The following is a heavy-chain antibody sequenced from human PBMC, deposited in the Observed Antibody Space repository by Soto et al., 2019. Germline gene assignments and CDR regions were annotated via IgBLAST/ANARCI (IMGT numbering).Heavy chain of an antibody. Sequence: PGWSLRLSCTASGFTFSSYGMGWARQAPGKGLQWVSTIRGDGGQTHYTDSVKGRFSISRDNSKNTVYLQMDSLRAEDTAMYFRARDVGLDSDDFFAYWGQGTQVTVSS. V-gene: IGHV3-23*01. CDR3: ARDVGLDSDDFFAY. D-gene: IGHD3-9*01. CDR2: IRGDGGQT. J-gene: IGHJ4*02. CDR1: GFTFSSYG.